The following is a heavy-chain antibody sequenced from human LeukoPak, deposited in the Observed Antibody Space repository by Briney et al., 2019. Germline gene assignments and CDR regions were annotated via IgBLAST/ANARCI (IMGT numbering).Heavy chain of an antibody. CDR2: IYYSGST. J-gene: IGHJ6*02. Sequence: RSETLSLTCTVSGGSINSYYWSWIRQPPGKELEWIGNIYYSGSTNYNPSLKSRVTISVDTSKNQFSLKLSSVTAADTAVYYCARASYSSSWYNLGGMDVWGQGTTVTVSS. CDR1: GGSINSYY. D-gene: IGHD6-13*01. CDR3: ARASYSSSWYNLGGMDV. V-gene: IGHV4-59*01.